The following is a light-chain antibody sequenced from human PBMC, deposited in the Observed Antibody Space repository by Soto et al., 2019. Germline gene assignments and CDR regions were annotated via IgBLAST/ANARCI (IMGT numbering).Light chain of an antibody. CDR3: LQDYNYPLT. J-gene: IGKJ4*01. CDR2: AAS. CDR1: QGISSF. V-gene: IGKV1-9*01. Sequence: DIQLTQSPSFLSASVGDRVTMTCRASQGISSFLAWYQQKPGKAPKLLIYAASTLQSGVPSRFSGSGSGTAFTLTISSLQPEDFATYYCLQDYNYPLTFGGGTKVDIK.